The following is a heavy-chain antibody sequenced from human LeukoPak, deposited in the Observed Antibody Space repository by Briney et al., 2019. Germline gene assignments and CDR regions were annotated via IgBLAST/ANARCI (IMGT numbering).Heavy chain of an antibody. CDR3: ARDLYSGSYSDDY. CDR2: INHSGST. D-gene: IGHD1-26*01. V-gene: IGHV4-34*01. Sequence: SETLSLTCAVYGGSFSGYYWSWIRQPPGKGMEGIGEINHSGSTNYNPSLTSRGTISVETSKNQFSLKLSSVTAADTAVYYCARDLYSGSYSDDYWGQGTLVTVSS. J-gene: IGHJ4*02. CDR1: GGSFSGYY.